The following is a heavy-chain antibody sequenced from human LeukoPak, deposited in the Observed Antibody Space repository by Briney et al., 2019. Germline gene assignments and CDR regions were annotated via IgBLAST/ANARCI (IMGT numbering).Heavy chain of an antibody. CDR3: ARRVSVAVPVAPRAFDI. J-gene: IGHJ3*02. D-gene: IGHD2-2*01. Sequence: PSETLSLTCTVSGGSISSSTYYWGWIRQPPGKGLEWIGNIYYSGSTYYNPSLKSRVTISVDTSKNQFSLKLSSVTATDTAVYYCARRVSVAVPVAPRAFDIWGQGTMVSVS. CDR1: GGSISSSTYY. V-gene: IGHV4-39*01. CDR2: IYYSGST.